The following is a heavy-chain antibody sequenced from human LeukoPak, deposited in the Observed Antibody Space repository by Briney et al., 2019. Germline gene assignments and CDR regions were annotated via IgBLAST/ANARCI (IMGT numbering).Heavy chain of an antibody. Sequence: KPSETLSLTCTVSGGSISSSSYYWGWIRQPPGKGLEWIGSIYYSGSTYYNPSLKSRVTISVDTSKNQFSLKLSSVTAADTAVYYCARDTYGGPLEYYYYGMDVWGQGTTVTVSS. CDR2: IYYSGST. CDR1: GGSISSSSYY. V-gene: IGHV4-39*07. CDR3: ARDTYGGPLEYYYYGMDV. J-gene: IGHJ6*02. D-gene: IGHD4-23*01.